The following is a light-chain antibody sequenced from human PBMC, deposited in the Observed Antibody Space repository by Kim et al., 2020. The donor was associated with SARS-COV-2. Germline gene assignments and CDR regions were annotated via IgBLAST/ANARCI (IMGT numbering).Light chain of an antibody. V-gene: IGLV1-47*01. J-gene: IGLJ2*01. Sequence: VLTQPPSASGTPGQRATISCSGSSSNIGSNYVYWYQQLPGTAPKLLIYRNNQRPSGVPDRFSGSKSGTSASLAISGLRSEDEADYYCAAWDDSLSGLVFGGGTQLTVL. CDR3: AAWDDSLSGLV. CDR2: RNN. CDR1: SSNIGSNY.